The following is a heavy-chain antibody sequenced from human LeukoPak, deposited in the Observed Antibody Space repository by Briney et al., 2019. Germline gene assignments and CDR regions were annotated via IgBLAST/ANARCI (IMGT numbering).Heavy chain of an antibody. Sequence: PGGSLRLSCVASGFTVSNNHVSWVRQAPGKGLEWVSLIDNVGGTYYADSVKGRFTISRDNAENSLYLQMNSLRAEDTAVYYCAREGSSSWYPGYFQHWGQGTLVTVSS. D-gene: IGHD6-13*01. CDR3: AREGSSSWYPGYFQH. V-gene: IGHV3-66*01. CDR1: GFTVSNNH. J-gene: IGHJ1*01. CDR2: IDNVGGT.